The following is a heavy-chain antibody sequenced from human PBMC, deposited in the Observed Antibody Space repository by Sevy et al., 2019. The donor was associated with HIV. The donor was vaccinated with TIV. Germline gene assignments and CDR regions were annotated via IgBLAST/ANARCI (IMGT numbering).Heavy chain of an antibody. CDR2: ISNSGTTI. D-gene: IGHD4-17*01. Sequence: GGSLRLSCAASGFTFSSYEMNWVRQAPGKGLEWVSYISNSGTTISYSDSVRGRFSISRDNARNSLYLQMNSLRAEDKEVYYYARDLPPSATTVAHFDYWGQGTLVTVSS. CDR3: ARDLPPSATTVAHFDY. J-gene: IGHJ4*02. CDR1: GFTFSSYE. V-gene: IGHV3-48*03.